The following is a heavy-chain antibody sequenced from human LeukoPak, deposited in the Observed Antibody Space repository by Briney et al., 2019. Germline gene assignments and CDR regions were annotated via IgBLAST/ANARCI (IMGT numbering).Heavy chain of an antibody. CDR3: ARGRQCDF. CDR1: GFTLSSYW. J-gene: IGHJ4*02. V-gene: IGHV3-7*03. CDR2: IKQDGSEE. D-gene: IGHD4-11*01. Sequence: GGSLRLSCVASGFTLSSYWMHWVRQAPGKGLEWVANIKQDGSEEYYVDSVKGRFTISRDNAKNSLYLQMNSLRVEDTAVYYCARGRQCDFWGQGTLVTVSS.